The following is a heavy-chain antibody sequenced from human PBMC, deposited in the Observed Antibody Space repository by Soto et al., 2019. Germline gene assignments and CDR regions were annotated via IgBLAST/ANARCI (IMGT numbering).Heavy chain of an antibody. CDR3: AREGGYVDY. CDR1: GGSISSYY. V-gene: IGHV4-59*12. D-gene: IGHD3-16*01. J-gene: IGHJ4*02. Sequence: PSETLSLTCTVSGGSISSYYWSWIRQPPGKGLEWIGYVYYSGSTNYNPSLKSRVTISLDTSKNQFSLKVISVTGADTAIYYCAREGGYVDYWGQGTLVTVSS. CDR2: VYYSGST.